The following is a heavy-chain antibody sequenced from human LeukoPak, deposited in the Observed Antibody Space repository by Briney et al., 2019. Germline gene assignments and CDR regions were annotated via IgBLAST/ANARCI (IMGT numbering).Heavy chain of an antibody. Sequence: SVQVSCQASGYTFTSYDINWVRQATGQRLEWMGWMNPNSGNTGYAQKFQGRVTMTKNTSISTAYMELSSLRSEDTAVYYCARGHSSSWYWDYYYGMDVWGQGTTVTVSS. CDR1: GYTFTSYD. J-gene: IGHJ6*02. CDR2: MNPNSGNT. V-gene: IGHV1-8*01. D-gene: IGHD6-13*01. CDR3: ARGHSSSWYWDYYYGMDV.